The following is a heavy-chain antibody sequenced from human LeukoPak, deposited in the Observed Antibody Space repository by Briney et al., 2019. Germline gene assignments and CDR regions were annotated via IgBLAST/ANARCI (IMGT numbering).Heavy chain of an antibody. V-gene: IGHV3-7*05. CDR3: ARLRPGKSHFGY. CDR1: GFNFATDW. Sequence: GGSLRLSCAVSGFNFATDWMGWVRQAPGKGLQWVANIKNDGSEQYYVDSVKGRFTISRDNPKNSLYLQMNSLIAGDTAVYYCARLRPGKSHFGYWGQGTLVTVSA. D-gene: IGHD1-26*01. J-gene: IGHJ4*02. CDR2: IKNDGSEQ.